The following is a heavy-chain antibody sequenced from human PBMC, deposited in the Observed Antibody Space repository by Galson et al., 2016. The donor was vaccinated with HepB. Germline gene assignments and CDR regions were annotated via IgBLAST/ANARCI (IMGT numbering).Heavy chain of an antibody. V-gene: IGHV3-30*04. D-gene: IGHD7-27*01. CDR2: ISYDGSDN. Sequence: SLRLSCAASGFTFSRYDMHWVRQAPGKGLEWVARISYDGSDNYNADSVRGRVIISRDNSKNILYLDINSLRSEDTAVYYCAREDWGASAQFDPWGQGTLVTVSS. J-gene: IGHJ5*02. CDR1: GFTFSRYD. CDR3: AREDWGASAQFDP.